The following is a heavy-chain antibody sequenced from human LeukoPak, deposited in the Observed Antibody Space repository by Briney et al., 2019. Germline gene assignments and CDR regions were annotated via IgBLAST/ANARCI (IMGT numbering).Heavy chain of an antibody. V-gene: IGHV3-30*02. CDR1: GFTFSSYA. D-gene: IGHD3-16*01. Sequence: YPGGSLRLSCAASGFTFSSYAMSWVRQAPGKGLEWVTFIRNDGINKYYSDSVKGRFTISRDNSKNTLFLQMNSLRSEDTAVYYCVKDFGLDYVWGSSLDSWGQGILVTVSS. J-gene: IGHJ4*02. CDR2: IRNDGINK. CDR3: VKDFGLDYVWGSSLDS.